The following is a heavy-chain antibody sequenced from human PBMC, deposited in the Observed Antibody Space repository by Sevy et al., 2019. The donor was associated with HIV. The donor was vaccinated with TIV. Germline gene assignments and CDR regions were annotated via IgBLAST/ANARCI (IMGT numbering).Heavy chain of an antibody. CDR3: ARAYCSGGRCYSLAY. J-gene: IGHJ4*02. CDR1: GYTFTTYR. V-gene: IGHV1-18*01. CDR2: ISPHNGDT. D-gene: IGHD2-15*01. Sequence: ASVKVSCKVSGYTFTTYRIFWVREAPGQGLESMGWISPHNGDTDYAQKFQGRVTLITDKSTRTAYMELRGLRSDDTAVYFCARAYCSGGRCYSLAYWGQGTLVTVSS.